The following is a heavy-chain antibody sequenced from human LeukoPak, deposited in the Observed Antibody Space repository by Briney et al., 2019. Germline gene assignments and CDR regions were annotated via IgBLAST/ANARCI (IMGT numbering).Heavy chain of an antibody. J-gene: IGHJ4*02. CDR2: FSTGGST. V-gene: IGHV3-53*01. CDR3: ARDFDY. CDR1: GFSVSNNY. Sequence: GGSLRRSCAASGFSVSNNYMSWVRQAPGQGLEWVSVFSTGGSTYYADSVRGRFSISRDNSKNTVYLQMNGLRAEDTAVYYCARDFDYWGQGTLVTVSS.